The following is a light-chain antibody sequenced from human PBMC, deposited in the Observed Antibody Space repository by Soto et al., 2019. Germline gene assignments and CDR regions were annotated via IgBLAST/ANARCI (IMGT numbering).Light chain of an antibody. CDR3: QQSYSTIFT. CDR2: DAS. Sequence: DIQMTQSPSTLSASVGDRVTITCRASQSISSWLAWYQQKPGKAPKLLIYDASSLESGVPSRFSGSGSGTEFTLTISSLQPEDFATYYCQQSYSTIFTFGPGTKVDIK. V-gene: IGKV1-5*01. CDR1: QSISSW. J-gene: IGKJ3*01.